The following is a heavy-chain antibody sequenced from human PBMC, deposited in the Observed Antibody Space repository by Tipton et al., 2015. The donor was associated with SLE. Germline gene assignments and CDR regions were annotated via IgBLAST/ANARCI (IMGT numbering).Heavy chain of an antibody. D-gene: IGHD2-2*01. V-gene: IGHV3-64*01. Sequence: SLRLSCAASGITLRTYAMHWVRQVPGKGLEYVSGISSNGGSTDYAKSVKGRFTISRDNSKNTLYLQMGSLRSEDMGVYYWARPAHQDFWDSTSCYSGDYFDSWGQGTLVTVSS. J-gene: IGHJ4*02. CDR2: ISSNGGST. CDR3: ARPAHQDFWDSTSCYSGDYFDS. CDR1: GITLRTYA.